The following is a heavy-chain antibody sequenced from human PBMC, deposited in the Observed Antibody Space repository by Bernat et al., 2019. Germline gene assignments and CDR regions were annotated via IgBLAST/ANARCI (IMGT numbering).Heavy chain of an antibody. J-gene: IGHJ4*02. CDR2: IYWDDDK. D-gene: IGHD2-21*01. CDR3: AHRGGAYSFDY. Sequence: QITLKESGPTLVKPTQTLMLTCTFSGFSLSTSGVSVGWIRQAPGKALECLGFIYWDDDKRYSTSLKSRLTITKDTAKNQVVLTMTNMDPVDTATYYCAHRGGAYSFDYWGQGTLVTVSS. V-gene: IGHV2-5*02. CDR1: GFSLSTSGVS.